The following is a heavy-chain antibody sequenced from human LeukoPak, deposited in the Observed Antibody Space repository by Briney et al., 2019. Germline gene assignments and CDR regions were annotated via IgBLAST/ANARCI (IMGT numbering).Heavy chain of an antibody. CDR1: GFTFDDYA. V-gene: IGHV3-43*02. CDR3: AKDTFASCPWEGDCYSPPDY. Sequence: GGSLRLSCAASGFTFDDYAMHWVRQAPGKGLEWVSLISGDGGSTYYADSVKGRFTISRDNIKNSLYLQMNSLRTEDTTLYYCAKDTFASCPWEGDCYSPPDYWGQGTLVTVSS. J-gene: IGHJ4*02. D-gene: IGHD2-21*02. CDR2: ISGDGGST.